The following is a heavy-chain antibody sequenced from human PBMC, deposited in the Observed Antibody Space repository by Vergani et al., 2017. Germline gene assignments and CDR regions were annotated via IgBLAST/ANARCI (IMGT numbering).Heavy chain of an antibody. CDR1: GFTFSSYA. J-gene: IGHJ4*02. V-gene: IGHV3-23*01. CDR2: ISGSGGST. Sequence: EVQLLESGGGLVQPGGSLRLSCAASGFTFSSYAMSWVRQAPVKGLEWVSAISGSGGSTYYADSVKGRFTISRDNSKNTLYLQMNSLRAEDTAVYYCAKSWGYCSGGSCYSSNHFDYWGQGTLVTVSS. D-gene: IGHD2-15*01. CDR3: AKSWGYCSGGSCYSSNHFDY.